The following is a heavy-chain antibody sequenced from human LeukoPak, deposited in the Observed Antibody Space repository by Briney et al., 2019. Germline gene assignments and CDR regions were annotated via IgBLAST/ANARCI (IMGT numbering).Heavy chain of an antibody. Sequence: PSETLSLTCAVYGGSFSGYYWSWIRQPPGKGLEWIGEINHSGSTNYNPSLKSRVTISVDTSKNQFSLKLSSVTAADTAVYYCARGLMSGCSSTSCYRRGNYYYYYYMDVWGKGTTVTVSS. CDR2: INHSGST. D-gene: IGHD2-2*02. V-gene: IGHV4-34*01. CDR1: GGSFSGYY. CDR3: ARGLMSGCSSTSCYRRGNYYYYYYMDV. J-gene: IGHJ6*03.